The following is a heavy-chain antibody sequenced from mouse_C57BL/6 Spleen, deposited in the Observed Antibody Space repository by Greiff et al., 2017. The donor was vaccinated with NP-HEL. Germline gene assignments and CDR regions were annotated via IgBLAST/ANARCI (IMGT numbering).Heavy chain of an antibody. Sequence: EVKLVESGGGLVQSGRSLRLSCATSGFTFSDFYMEWVRQAPGKGLEWIAASRNKANDYTTEYSASVKGRFLVSRDTSHSILYLQMNALRAEDTAIYYCARDAYYYGSSYYYAMDYWGQGTSVTVSS. J-gene: IGHJ4*01. CDR3: ARDAYYYGSSYYYAMDY. D-gene: IGHD1-1*01. CDR1: GFTFSDFY. CDR2: SRNKANDYTT. V-gene: IGHV7-1*01.